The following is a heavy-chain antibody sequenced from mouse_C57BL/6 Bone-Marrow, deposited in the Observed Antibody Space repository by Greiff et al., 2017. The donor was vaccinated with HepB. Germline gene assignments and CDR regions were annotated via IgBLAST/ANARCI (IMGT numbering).Heavy chain of an antibody. CDR2: IYPRSGNT. CDR1: GYTFTSYG. CDR3: AQGLRRLVPY. V-gene: IGHV1-81*01. Sequence: VQLKESGAELARPGASVKLSCKASGYTFTSYGISWVKQRTGQGLEWIGEIYPRSGNTYYNEKFKGKATLTADKSSSTAYMELRSLTSEDSAVYFCAQGLRRLVPYWGQGTRVTVSA. J-gene: IGHJ3*01. D-gene: IGHD2-2*01.